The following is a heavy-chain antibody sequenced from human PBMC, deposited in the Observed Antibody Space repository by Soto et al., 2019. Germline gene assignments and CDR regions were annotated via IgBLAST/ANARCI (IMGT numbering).Heavy chain of an antibody. CDR3: ARGGEMATTIPYFDY. J-gene: IGHJ4*02. V-gene: IGHV1-69*01. CDR1: GGTFSSYA. CDR2: IIPIFGTA. Sequence: QVQLVQSGAEVKKPGYSVKVSCKASGGTFSSYAISWVRQAPGQGLEWMGGIIPIFGTANYAQKFQGRVTITAHESTSTAYMELSSLRSEDTAVYYCARGGEMATTIPYFDYCGQGTLVTVSS. D-gene: IGHD5-12*01.